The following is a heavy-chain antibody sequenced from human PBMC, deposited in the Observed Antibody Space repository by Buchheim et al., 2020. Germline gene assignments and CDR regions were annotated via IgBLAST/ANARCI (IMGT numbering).Heavy chain of an antibody. CDR1: GFTFSSYW. CDR3: ARIGDYYDSSHPLGY. V-gene: IGHV3-7*01. CDR2: IKQDGSEK. J-gene: IGHJ4*02. Sequence: EVQLVESGGGLVQPGGSLRLSCAASGFTFSSYWMSWVRQAPGKGLEWVANIKQDGSEKYYVDSVKGRFTISRDNAKNALYLQMNGLRAEDTAVYYCARIGDYYDSSHPLGYWSQGTL. D-gene: IGHD3-22*01.